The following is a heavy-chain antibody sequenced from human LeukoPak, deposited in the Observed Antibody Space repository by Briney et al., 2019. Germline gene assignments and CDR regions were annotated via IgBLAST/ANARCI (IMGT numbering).Heavy chain of an antibody. CDR1: GGSISSSSYY. CDR2: IYYSGST. J-gene: IGHJ4*02. D-gene: IGHD1-14*01. V-gene: IGHV4-39*01. Sequence: PSETLSLTCTVPGGSISSSSYYWGWIRQPPGKGLGWIGSIYYSGSTYYNPSLKSRVTISVDTSKNQFSLKLSSVTAADTAVYYCARLLEPRDWGQGTLVTVSS. CDR3: ARLLEPRD.